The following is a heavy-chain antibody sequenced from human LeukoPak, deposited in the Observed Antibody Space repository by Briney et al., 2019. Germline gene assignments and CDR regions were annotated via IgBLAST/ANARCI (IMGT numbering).Heavy chain of an antibody. CDR1: GFPFSSYG. CDR2: LVYDERN. Sequence: GGSLRLSCAASGFPFSSYGMHWVRQAPGKGLEWVARLVYDERNDYANSVKGQFTISRDNSKNTLYLQMDNLRVDDTAVYYCARDLSAAYDFWGQGTLVTVSS. CDR3: ARDLSAAYDF. D-gene: IGHD2-21*01. J-gene: IGHJ4*02. V-gene: IGHV3-33*01.